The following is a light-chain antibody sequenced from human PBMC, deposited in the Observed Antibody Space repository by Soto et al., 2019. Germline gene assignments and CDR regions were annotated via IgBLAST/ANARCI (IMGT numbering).Light chain of an antibody. V-gene: IGLV2-14*01. CDR3: SSYTTSSTQG. J-gene: IGLJ3*02. Sequence: QSALTQPASVSGSPGQSITISCTGTSSDVGYYNYVSWYQHHPGKVPKLMIYEVSNRPSGVSNRFSGSKSGNTASLTISGLQVEDEADYYCSSYTTSSTQGFGGGTKLTVL. CDR1: SSDVGYYNY. CDR2: EVS.